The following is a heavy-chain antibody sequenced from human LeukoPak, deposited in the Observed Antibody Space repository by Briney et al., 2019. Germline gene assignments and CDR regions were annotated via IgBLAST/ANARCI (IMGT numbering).Heavy chain of an antibody. D-gene: IGHD6-19*01. CDR3: AKSVGSGWYRSPTYFDY. CDR2: ISWNSGSI. V-gene: IGHV3-9*01. CDR1: GFTFDDYA. J-gene: IGHJ4*02. Sequence: PGGSLRLSCAASGFTFDDYAMHWVRHAPGKGLEWVSGISWNSGSIGYADSVKGRFTISRDNAKNSLYLQMNSLRAEDTALYYCAKSVGSGWYRSPTYFDYWGQGTLVTVSS.